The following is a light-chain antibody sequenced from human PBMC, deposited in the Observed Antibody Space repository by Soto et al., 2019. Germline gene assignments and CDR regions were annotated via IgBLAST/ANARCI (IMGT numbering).Light chain of an antibody. CDR1: QGINIF. CDR3: QQRNSYPRT. J-gene: IGKJ2*01. CDR2: AAS. V-gene: IGKV1-9*01. Sequence: DIQLTQSPSFLSASVGDRVTITCRASQGINIFLAWFQQKPGKAPNLLISAASTLQSGVPSRFSGSGSETEFTLTMTSLQPEDSATYYCQQRNSYPRTFGQGTKVGI.